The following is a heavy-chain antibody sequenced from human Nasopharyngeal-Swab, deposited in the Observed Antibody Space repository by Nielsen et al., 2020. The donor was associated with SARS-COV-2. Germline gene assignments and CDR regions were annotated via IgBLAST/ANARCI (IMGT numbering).Heavy chain of an antibody. D-gene: IGHD1-1*01. Sequence: WVRQAPGQGLEWMGRISAYNGNTNYAQKLQGRVTMTTDTSTSTAYMELRSLRSDDAAVYYCARVGTTGTTAFDYWGQGTLVTVSS. CDR2: ISAYNGNT. J-gene: IGHJ4*02. V-gene: IGHV1-18*01. CDR3: ARVGTTGTTAFDY.